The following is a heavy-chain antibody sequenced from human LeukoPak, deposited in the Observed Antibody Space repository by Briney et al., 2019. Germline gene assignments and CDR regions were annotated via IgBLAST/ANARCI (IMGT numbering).Heavy chain of an antibody. Sequence: ASVKVSCKASGYTFTSYYMHWVRQAPGQGLEWMGWISACNGNTNYAQKLQGRVTMTTDTSTSTAYMELRSLRSDDTAVYYCARAEYYYDSSGSKGLFDYWGQGTLVTVSS. D-gene: IGHD3-22*01. CDR2: ISACNGNT. CDR3: ARAEYYYDSSGSKGLFDY. CDR1: GYTFTSYY. V-gene: IGHV1-18*04. J-gene: IGHJ4*02.